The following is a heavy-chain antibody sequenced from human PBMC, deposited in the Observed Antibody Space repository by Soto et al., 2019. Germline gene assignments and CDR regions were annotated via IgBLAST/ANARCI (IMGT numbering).Heavy chain of an antibody. CDR2: ISYDGSNK. CDR3: GKDFGSWYLDY. J-gene: IGHJ4*02. CDR1: GFTFSSYG. D-gene: IGHD1-26*01. V-gene: IGHV3-30*18. Sequence: QVQLVESGGGVVQPGRSLRLSCAASGFTFSSYGMHWVRQAPGKGLEWVAVISYDGSNKYYADSVKGRFTISRDNSKNTLYLQMNSLRAEDTAVYYCGKDFGSWYLDYWGQGTLVTVSS.